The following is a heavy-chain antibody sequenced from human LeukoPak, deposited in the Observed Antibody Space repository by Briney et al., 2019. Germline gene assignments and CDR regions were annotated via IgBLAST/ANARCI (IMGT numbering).Heavy chain of an antibody. J-gene: IGHJ5*02. Sequence: SETLSLTCAVSGYSISSGYYWGWIRQPPGKGLEWIGSIYHSGSTYYNPSLKSRVTISVDTSKNQFSLKLSSVTAADMAVYYCATYIVGAYNWCDPWGQGTLVTVSS. V-gene: IGHV4-38-2*01. D-gene: IGHD1-26*01. CDR1: GYSISSGYY. CDR3: ATYIVGAYNWCDP. CDR2: IYHSGST.